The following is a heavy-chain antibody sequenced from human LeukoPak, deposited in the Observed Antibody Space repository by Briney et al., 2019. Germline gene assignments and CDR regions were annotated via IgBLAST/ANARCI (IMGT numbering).Heavy chain of an antibody. CDR1: GGSINSYY. CDR2: IYHSGST. CDR3: ARARNYYDSSDYYYEGDAFDI. V-gene: IGHV4-39*07. Sequence: SETLSLTCTVSGGSINSYYWGWIRQPPGKGLEWIGSIYHSGSTYYNPSLKSRVTISVDTSKNQFSLKLSSVTAADTAVYFCARARNYYDSSDYYYEGDAFDIWGQGTMVTVSS. D-gene: IGHD3-22*01. J-gene: IGHJ3*02.